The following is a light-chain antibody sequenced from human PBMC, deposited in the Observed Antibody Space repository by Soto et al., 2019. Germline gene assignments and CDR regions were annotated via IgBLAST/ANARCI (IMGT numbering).Light chain of an antibody. V-gene: IGKV1-5*03. CDR1: QTISSW. CDR2: KAS. Sequence: DIQMTQSPSTLSGSVGDRVTITCRASQTISSWLAWYQQKPGKAPKLLIYKASTLKSGVPSRFSGSGSGTEFNINISSLQPDDFATYYCQHYNSYSETCGQGTKVELK. J-gene: IGKJ1*01. CDR3: QHYNSYSET.